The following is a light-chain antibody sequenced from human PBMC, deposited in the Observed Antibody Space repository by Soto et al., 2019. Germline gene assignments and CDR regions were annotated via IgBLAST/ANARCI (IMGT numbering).Light chain of an antibody. V-gene: IGLV2-14*01. CDR1: RRDVGAYNL. Sequence: TEPASVSGYLGQSIASSGTGTRRDVGAYNLVSWYQQHPGRAPQLIIYEVRNRPSGISFRFSGSKSGNTASLTISGLQAEDEADYYCSSYTSKSSLIFGGGTKVTVL. CDR2: EVR. CDR3: SSYTSKSSLI. J-gene: IGLJ2*01.